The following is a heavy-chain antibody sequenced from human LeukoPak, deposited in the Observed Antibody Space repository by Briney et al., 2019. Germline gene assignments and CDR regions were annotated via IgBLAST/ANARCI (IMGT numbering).Heavy chain of an antibody. CDR3: ARDKRQERWPDY. V-gene: IGHV3-21*01. Sequence: GGSLRLSCAASGFTFSSYAMSWVRLAPGKGLEWVSSISSSSNYIYYADSVKGRFTISRDNAKNSLYLQLDSLRAGDTAVYYCARDKRQERWPDYWGQGTLVTVSS. D-gene: IGHD5-24*01. CDR2: ISSSSNYI. J-gene: IGHJ4*02. CDR1: GFTFSSYA.